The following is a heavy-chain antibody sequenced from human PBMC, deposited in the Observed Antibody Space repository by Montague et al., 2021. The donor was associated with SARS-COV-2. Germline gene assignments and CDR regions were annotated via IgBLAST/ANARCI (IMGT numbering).Heavy chain of an antibody. Sequence: SETLSLTCTVSGGSMSGYYWSWIRQSPGKGLEWIGYINYSGSTNYNPSLKSRLTISVDTSKNHFSLNLSSVTAADTAVYYCARGRQHFNMIVVVMTGGEYYFDYWGQGTLVTVSS. V-gene: IGHV4-59*01. D-gene: IGHD3-22*01. J-gene: IGHJ4*02. CDR1: GGSMSGYY. CDR2: INYSGST. CDR3: ARGRQHFNMIVVVMTGGEYYFDY.